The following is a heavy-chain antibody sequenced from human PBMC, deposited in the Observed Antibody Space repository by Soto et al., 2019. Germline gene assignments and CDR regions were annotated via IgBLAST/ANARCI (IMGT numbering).Heavy chain of an antibody. Sequence: SETLSLTCTVSGGSISSYYWSWIRQPPGKGLEWIGYIYYSGSTNYNPSLKSRVTISVDTSKNQFSLKLSSVTTADTAVYYCARAGSWYMDVWGKGTTVTVSS. V-gene: IGHV4-59*01. CDR3: ARAGSWYMDV. J-gene: IGHJ6*03. CDR1: GGSISSYY. CDR2: IYYSGST.